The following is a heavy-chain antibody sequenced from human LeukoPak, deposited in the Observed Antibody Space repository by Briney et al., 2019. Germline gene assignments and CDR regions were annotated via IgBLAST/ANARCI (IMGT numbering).Heavy chain of an antibody. CDR2: ISSSSSYI. J-gene: IGHJ4*02. V-gene: IGHV3-21*01. CDR1: GFLFKLFA. Sequence: PGGSLRLSCVGSGFLFKLFAVGWVRQAPGKGLEWVSSISSSSSYIYYADSVKGRFTISRDNAKNSLYLQMNSLRAEDTAVYYCARDKVVPAATLYWFDYWGQGTLVTVSS. CDR3: ARDKVVPAATLYWFDY. D-gene: IGHD2-2*01.